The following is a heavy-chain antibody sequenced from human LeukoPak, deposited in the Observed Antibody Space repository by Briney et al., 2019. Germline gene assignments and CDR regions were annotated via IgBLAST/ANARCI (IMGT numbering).Heavy chain of an antibody. CDR2: IRSKANSYAT. J-gene: IGHJ4*02. Sequence: GGSLRLSCAASGFTFSGSAMPWVRQASGKGLEWVGRIRSKANSYATAYAASVKGRFTISRDNSKNMLYLQMISLRADDTAVYFCAKVDGITIFEVFDYWGQGTLVTVSS. CDR1: GFTFSGSA. D-gene: IGHD3-3*01. CDR3: AKVDGITIFEVFDY. V-gene: IGHV3-73*01.